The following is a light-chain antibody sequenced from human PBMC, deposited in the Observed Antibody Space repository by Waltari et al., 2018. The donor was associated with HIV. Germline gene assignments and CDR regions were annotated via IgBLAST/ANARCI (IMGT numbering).Light chain of an antibody. CDR1: QNVSRY. CDR3: QQRSNWPPRYS. Sequence: ENVLTQSPATLSSSPGARATPPCRASQNVSRYLACYHKKPGQATRLLIYGASKRATGKPARFSGSGSGTDLTLTINSLEPEDFAVYYCQQRSNWPPRYSFGQGTKLEIK. CDR2: GAS. J-gene: IGKJ2*03. V-gene: IGKV3-11*01.